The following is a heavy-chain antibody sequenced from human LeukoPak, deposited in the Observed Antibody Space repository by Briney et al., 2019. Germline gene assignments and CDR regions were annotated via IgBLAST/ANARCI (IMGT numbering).Heavy chain of an antibody. CDR1: GFTFSSYG. J-gene: IGHJ4*02. CDR2: ISYDGSNK. V-gene: IGHV3-30*18. D-gene: IGHD2-2*01. CDR3: AKDYRRYCSSTSCQPFDY. Sequence: PGRSLRLSCAASGFTFSSYGMHWVRQAPGKGLEWVAVISYDGSNKYYADSVKGRFTISRDNSKNTLYLQMNSLRAEDTAVYYCAKDYRRYCSSTSCQPFDYWGQGTLVTVPS.